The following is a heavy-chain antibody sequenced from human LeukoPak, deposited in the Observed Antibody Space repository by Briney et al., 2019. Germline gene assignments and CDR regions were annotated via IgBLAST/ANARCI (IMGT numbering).Heavy chain of an antibody. V-gene: IGHV3-30-3*01. D-gene: IGHD6-19*01. J-gene: IGHJ4*02. Sequence: PGGSLRLSCAASGFTFSRYALHWVRQAPGKGLEWVAVISSDGSNKYYAGSVEGRFTISRDNYNNTLLLQMNSLSAEDTAVYYCARTDISGWSRPLDCWGQGTLVTVSS. CDR1: GFTFSRYA. CDR2: ISSDGSNK. CDR3: ARTDISGWSRPLDC.